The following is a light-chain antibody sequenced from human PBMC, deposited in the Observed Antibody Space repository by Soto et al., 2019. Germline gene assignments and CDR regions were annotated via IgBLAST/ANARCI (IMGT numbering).Light chain of an antibody. CDR1: ETISSDK. CDR3: QQYGSWT. Sequence: EIVLTQSPGTLSVSPGERATLSCRASETISSDKLAWYQQKPGQPPSLLIYGTFSRATGIPDRFSGSGSGTDFTLTISRLEPEDSALYYCQQYGSWTFGQGTKVEI. V-gene: IGKV3-20*01. J-gene: IGKJ1*01. CDR2: GTF.